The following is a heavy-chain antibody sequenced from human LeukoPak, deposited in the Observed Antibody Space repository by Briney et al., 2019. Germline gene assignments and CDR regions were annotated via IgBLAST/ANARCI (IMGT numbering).Heavy chain of an antibody. CDR3: TRGVTIVPDY. D-gene: IGHD2-8*01. CDR1: GFTFSNYW. CDR2: IKQDGSEK. J-gene: IGHJ4*02. Sequence: GGSLGLSCAVSGFTFSNYWMTWVRQAPGKGLEWVANIKQDGSEKYYVDSVKGRFTISRDNAKSSLYLQMNSLRVEDTAVYYCTRGVTIVPDYWGQGTLVTVSS. V-gene: IGHV3-7*01.